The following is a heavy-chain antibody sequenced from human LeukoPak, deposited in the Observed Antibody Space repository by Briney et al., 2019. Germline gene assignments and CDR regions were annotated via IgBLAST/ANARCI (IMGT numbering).Heavy chain of an antibody. Sequence: GGSLRLSCAASGFTVSSNYMSWVRQAPGKGLEWVSVIYSGGSTYYADSVKGRFTISRDNSKNTPYLQMNSLRAEDTAVYYCARQTYYYGSGSYFYFDYWGQGTLVTVSS. CDR1: GFTVSSNY. CDR3: ARQTYYYGSGSYFYFDY. D-gene: IGHD3-10*01. J-gene: IGHJ4*02. CDR2: IYSGGST. V-gene: IGHV3-53*01.